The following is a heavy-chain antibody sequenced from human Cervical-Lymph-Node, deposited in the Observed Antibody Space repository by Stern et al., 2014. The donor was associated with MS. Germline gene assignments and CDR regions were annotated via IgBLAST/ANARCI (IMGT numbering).Heavy chain of an antibody. CDR1: GFTVSRDY. Sequence: EVQLVESGGGVLQPGGSLRLSCTASGFTVSRDYMTWVRQAPGKALEWVSLITNVGSTFYTDSVKGRFTISRDDSKNTVYLHMTSLRAEDTAMYYCARDTSSPERSDWWGQGTLVTVSS. CDR3: ARDTSSPERSDW. V-gene: IGHV3-53*01. CDR2: ITNVGST. D-gene: IGHD1-1*01. J-gene: IGHJ4*02.